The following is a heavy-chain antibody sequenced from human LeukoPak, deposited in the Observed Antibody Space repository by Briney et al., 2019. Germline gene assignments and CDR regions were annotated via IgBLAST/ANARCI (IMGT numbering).Heavy chain of an antibody. CDR1: GYTFTSYD. D-gene: IGHD3-22*01. J-gene: IGHJ6*03. CDR3: ARGRPPMIVVVIKGYYYMDV. CDR2: MNPNSGNT. Sequence: GASVKVSCKASGYTFTSYDINWVRQATGQGLEWMGWMNPNSGNTGYAQKFQGRVTMTRNTSISTAYMELSSLRSEDTAVYYCARGRPPMIVVVIKGYYYMDVWGKGTTVTVSS. V-gene: IGHV1-8*01.